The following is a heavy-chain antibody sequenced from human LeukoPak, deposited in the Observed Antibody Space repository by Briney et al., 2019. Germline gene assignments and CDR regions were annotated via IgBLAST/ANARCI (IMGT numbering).Heavy chain of an antibody. Sequence: SVKVSCKPAVYTFTPYDMHCGGQSPGQGLGWMGCINPNSGGTNYAQKFQGRVTMTRDTSISTAYMELSRLRSDAPAVYSCAHSPREYSGYDLLDPWGQGTLVTVSS. CDR2: INPNSGGT. CDR3: AHSPREYSGYDLLDP. J-gene: IGHJ5*02. D-gene: IGHD5-12*01. CDR1: VYTFTPYD. V-gene: IGHV1-2*02.